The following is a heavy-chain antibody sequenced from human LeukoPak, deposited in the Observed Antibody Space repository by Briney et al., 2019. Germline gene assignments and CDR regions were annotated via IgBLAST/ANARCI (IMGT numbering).Heavy chain of an antibody. Sequence: SETLSLTCTVSGGSISSGGYYWGWIRQPPGKGLEWIGSIYYSGSTYYSPSLKSRVTLSVHTSENQFSLKLSSVTAADTAVYYCARAAVAGPYAFDIWGQGTMVTVSS. CDR1: GGSISSGGYY. D-gene: IGHD6-19*01. CDR2: IYYSGST. J-gene: IGHJ3*02. V-gene: IGHV4-39*07. CDR3: ARAAVAGPYAFDI.